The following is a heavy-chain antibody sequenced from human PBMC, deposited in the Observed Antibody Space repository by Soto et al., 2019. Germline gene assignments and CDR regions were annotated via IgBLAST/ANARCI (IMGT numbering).Heavy chain of an antibody. V-gene: IGHV4-31*03. CDR1: GGSISSGGYY. D-gene: IGHD6-6*01. CDR3: ARHESSSNYYYYYYMDV. J-gene: IGHJ6*03. CDR2: IYYSGST. Sequence: SETLSLTCTVSGGSISSGGYYWSWIRQHPGKGLEWIGYIYYSGSTYYNPSLKSRVTISVDTSKNQFSLKLSSVTAADTAVHYCARHESSSNYYYYYYMDVWGKGTTVTNSS.